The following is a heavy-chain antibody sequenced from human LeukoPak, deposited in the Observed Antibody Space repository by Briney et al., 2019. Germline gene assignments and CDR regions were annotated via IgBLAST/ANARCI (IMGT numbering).Heavy chain of an antibody. D-gene: IGHD3-10*01. Sequence: GGSLRLSCAASGFTFSSYAMSWVRQAPGKGLEWVSAISGSGGSTYYADSVKGRFTISRDSSKNTLYLQMNSLRAEDTAVYYCAKDPFALLWLGELFAGGYYFDYWGQGTLVTVSS. V-gene: IGHV3-23*01. CDR3: AKDPFALLWLGELFAGGYYFDY. CDR1: GFTFSSYA. CDR2: ISGSGGST. J-gene: IGHJ4*02.